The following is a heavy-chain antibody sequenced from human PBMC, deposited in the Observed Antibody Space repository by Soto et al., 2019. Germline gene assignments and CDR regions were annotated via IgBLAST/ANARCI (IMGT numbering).Heavy chain of an antibody. CDR2: INAGNGNT. Sequence: ASVKVSCKASGYTFTSYAMHWVRQAPGQRLEWMGWINAGNGNTNYAQKFQDRVTMTEDTSTDTAYMELSSLRSEDTAVYYCATDLDYYDRAFDCWGQGTLVTVSS. CDR1: GYTFTSYA. J-gene: IGHJ4*02. CDR3: ATDLDYYDRAFDC. V-gene: IGHV1-3*01. D-gene: IGHD3-22*01.